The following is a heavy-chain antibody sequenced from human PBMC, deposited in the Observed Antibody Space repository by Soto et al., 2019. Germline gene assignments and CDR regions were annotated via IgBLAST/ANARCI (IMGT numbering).Heavy chain of an antibody. D-gene: IGHD3-10*01. V-gene: IGHV1-18*01. CDR2: ISAYNGNT. CDR1: GYNFILHG. CDR3: AKDYYGSGSLPGAFDI. J-gene: IGHJ3*02. Sequence: ASVKVSCKASGYNFILHGISWVRQAPGQGLEWMGWISAYNGNTNYAQKFQGRVTMTTDTSTSTVYMELRSLRSDDTAVYSCAKDYYGSGSLPGAFDIWGRGTMVTVSS.